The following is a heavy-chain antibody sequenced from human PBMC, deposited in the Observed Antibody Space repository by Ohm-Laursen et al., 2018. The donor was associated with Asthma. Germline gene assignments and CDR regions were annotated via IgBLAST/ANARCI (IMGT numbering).Heavy chain of an antibody. CDR2: ISWNSGSI. D-gene: IGHD1-26*01. Sequence: LSLTCAASGFTFDDYAMHWVRQAPGKGLEWVSGISWNSGSIGYADSVKGRFTISRDNSKNTLYLQMNSLRAEDTAVYYCAKLRELVVSPSDAFDIWGQGTMVTVSS. CDR1: GFTFDDYA. J-gene: IGHJ3*02. V-gene: IGHV3-9*01. CDR3: AKLRELVVSPSDAFDI.